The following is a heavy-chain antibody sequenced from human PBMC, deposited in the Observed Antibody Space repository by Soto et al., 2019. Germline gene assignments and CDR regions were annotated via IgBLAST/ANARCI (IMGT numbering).Heavy chain of an antibody. V-gene: IGHV1-18*01. D-gene: IGHD2-2*02. Sequence: ASVKVSCKASGYGFTSYGISWVRQAPGQGLEWMGWISAYNGNTNYAQKLQGRVTMTTDTSTSTAYMELRSLRSDDTAVYYCARVNIVVVPAAIPQINDAFDIWGQGTMVTVSS. CDR2: ISAYNGNT. J-gene: IGHJ3*02. CDR3: ARVNIVVVPAAIPQINDAFDI. CDR1: GYGFTSYG.